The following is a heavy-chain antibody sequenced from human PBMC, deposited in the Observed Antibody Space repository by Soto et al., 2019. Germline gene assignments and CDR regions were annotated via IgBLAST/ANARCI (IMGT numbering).Heavy chain of an antibody. CDR2: IDWDDEK. J-gene: IGHJ4*02. Sequence: SGPTLVNPTQTLTLTCTVSEFSLSSSGIRVNWIRQSPGKALEWLARIDWDDEKFYRPSLKNRLSISKDTSKNQVFFVMTNMGPDDTGTYYCARISPPHRSGYLFDYWGQGILVTVSS. CDR3: ARISPPHRSGYLFDY. CDR1: EFSLSSSGIR. V-gene: IGHV2-70*04. D-gene: IGHD3-3*01.